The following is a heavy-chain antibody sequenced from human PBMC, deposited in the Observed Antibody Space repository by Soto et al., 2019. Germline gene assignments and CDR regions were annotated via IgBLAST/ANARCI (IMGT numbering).Heavy chain of an antibody. CDR3: AKDYYGDYLRGYFDL. J-gene: IGHJ2*01. D-gene: IGHD4-17*01. Sequence: EVQLVESGGGLVQPGRSLRLSCAASGFTFDDYAMHWVRQAPGKGLEWVSGISWNSGSIGYADSVEGRFTISRDNAKNSLYLQMNSLRAEDTALYYCAKDYYGDYLRGYFDLWGRGTLVTVSS. V-gene: IGHV3-9*01. CDR1: GFTFDDYA. CDR2: ISWNSGSI.